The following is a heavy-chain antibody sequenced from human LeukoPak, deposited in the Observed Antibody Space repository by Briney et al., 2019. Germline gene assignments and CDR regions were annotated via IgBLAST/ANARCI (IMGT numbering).Heavy chain of an antibody. D-gene: IGHD3-22*01. J-gene: IGHJ4*02. Sequence: PGGSLRLSCAASGFTFSSYTMSWVRQAPGKGLEWVSAISNSGGGSYYADSVKGRFTISRDNSKNTLYLQMNSLRAEDTAVYYCAKVTYYYDSSGYYDYFDYWGQGTLVTVSS. CDR1: GFTFSSYT. V-gene: IGHV3-23*01. CDR3: AKVTYYYDSSGYYDYFDY. CDR2: ISNSGGGS.